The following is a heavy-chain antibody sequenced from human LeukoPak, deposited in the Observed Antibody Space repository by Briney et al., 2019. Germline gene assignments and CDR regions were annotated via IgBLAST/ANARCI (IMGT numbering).Heavy chain of an antibody. Sequence: PGGSLRLSCAASGFTFSSYAMTWVRQAPGGGLEWVSALSGSGVTTYYADSVKGRFTISRDNSKNTLYLQMNSLRAEDTAVYYCARGVTLPYYFDYWGQGTLVTVSS. V-gene: IGHV3-23*01. CDR1: GFTFSSYA. J-gene: IGHJ4*02. D-gene: IGHD3-3*01. CDR2: LSGSGVTT. CDR3: ARGVTLPYYFDY.